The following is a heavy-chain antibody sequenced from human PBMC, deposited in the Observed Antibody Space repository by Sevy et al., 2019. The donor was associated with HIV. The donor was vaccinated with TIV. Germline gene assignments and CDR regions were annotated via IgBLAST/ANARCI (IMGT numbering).Heavy chain of an antibody. J-gene: IGHJ4*02. Sequence: GGSLRLSCTASAFTFCAHAMHWVRQAPGKGLEWVAVISYAGSCEYYADSVKGRFTISRDNSKNTLYLQMHGLRPDDTAVYYCARDAGYSTVWYLGYWGQGTLVTVSS. CDR2: ISYAGSCE. V-gene: IGHV3-30*03. CDR3: ARDAGYSTVWYLGY. CDR1: AFTFCAHA. D-gene: IGHD6-19*01.